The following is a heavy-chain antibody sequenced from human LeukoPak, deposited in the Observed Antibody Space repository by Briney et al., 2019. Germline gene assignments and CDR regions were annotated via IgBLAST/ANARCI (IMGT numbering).Heavy chain of an antibody. V-gene: IGHV3-33*06. CDR1: GFSFSNYG. CDR2: IWDDGSYK. D-gene: IGHD1-26*01. J-gene: IGHJ4*02. CDR3: AKPTSGSGSFLIDC. Sequence: PGRSLRLSCAASGFSFSNYGMHWVRQAPGKGLEWVAVIWDDGSYKYYADSVKGRFTISRDNSKNTLYLQITSLRAEDTAVYYCAKPTSGSGSFLIDCWGQGTLVTVSS.